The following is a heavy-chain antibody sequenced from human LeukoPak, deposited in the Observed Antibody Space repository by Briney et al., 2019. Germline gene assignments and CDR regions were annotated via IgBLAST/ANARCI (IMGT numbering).Heavy chain of an antibody. D-gene: IGHD6-13*01. Sequence: SETLSLTCTVSGGSISSSSYYWGWIRQPPGKGLEWIGSIYYSGSTYYNPSPKSRVTISVDTSKNQFSLKLSSVTAADTAVYYCAATSSSWSIGWFDPWGQGTLVTVSS. J-gene: IGHJ5*02. CDR1: GGSISSSSYY. CDR2: IYYSGST. V-gene: IGHV4-39*01. CDR3: AATSSSWSIGWFDP.